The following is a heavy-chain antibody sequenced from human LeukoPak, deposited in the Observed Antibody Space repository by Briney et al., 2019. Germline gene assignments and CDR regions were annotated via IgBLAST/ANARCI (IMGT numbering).Heavy chain of an antibody. J-gene: IGHJ4*02. V-gene: IGHV1-2*02. CDR2: IDPNSGGT. CDR1: GYTFTGYY. D-gene: IGHD3-3*01. CDR3: ARVSKGDFWSGYLYYFDY. Sequence: GASVRVSCKASGYTFTGYYMHWVRQAPGQGLEWMGWIDPNSGGTNYAQKFEGRVTMTSDTSISTPYLELSRLRSDDTAVYYCARVSKGDFWSGYLYYFDYWGQGTLVTVSS.